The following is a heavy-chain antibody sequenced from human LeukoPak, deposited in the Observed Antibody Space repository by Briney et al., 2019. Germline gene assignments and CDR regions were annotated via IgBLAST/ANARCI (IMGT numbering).Heavy chain of an antibody. D-gene: IGHD3-22*01. CDR3: ARVGYYDSSGYYYSPTFDY. V-gene: IGHV4-59*01. CDR2: IYYSGST. CDR1: GGSISSYY. Sequence: PSETLSLTCTVSGGSISSYYWSWIRQPPGKGLEWIGYIYYSGSTNYNPSLKSRVTISVDTSKNQFSLKLSSVTAADTAVYYCARVGYYDSSGYYYSPTFDYWGQGTLVTVSS. J-gene: IGHJ4*02.